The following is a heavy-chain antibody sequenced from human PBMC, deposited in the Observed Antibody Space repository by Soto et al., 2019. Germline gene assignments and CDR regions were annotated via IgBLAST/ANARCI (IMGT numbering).Heavy chain of an antibody. J-gene: IGHJ6*02. Sequence: TSVKVTCKASGFTFTSSARQWVRQARGQRLEWIGWIVVGSGNTNYAQKFQERVTITRDMSTSTAYMELSSLRSEDTAVYYCAALEVGYLFMDVWGQGTTVTVSS. CDR2: IVVGSGNT. CDR3: AALEVGYLFMDV. D-gene: IGHD6-25*01. V-gene: IGHV1-58*02. CDR1: GFTFTSSA.